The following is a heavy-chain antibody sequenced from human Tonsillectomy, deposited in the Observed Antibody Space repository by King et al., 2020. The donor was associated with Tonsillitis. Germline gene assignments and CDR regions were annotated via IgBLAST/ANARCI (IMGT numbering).Heavy chain of an antibody. J-gene: IGHJ5*02. CDR2: TYYRSKWYN. Sequence: VQLQQSGPGLVKPSQTLSLTCAISGDSVSSNSAGWNWIRQSPSRGLEWLGRTYYRSKWYNDYAVSVKSRITINPDTSKNQFSLQLKSVTPEDTAVYYCAGGGLVRGAIGWFDPWGQGTLVTVSS. V-gene: IGHV6-1*01. CDR1: GDSVSSNSAG. D-gene: IGHD3-10*01. CDR3: AGGGLVRGAIGWFDP.